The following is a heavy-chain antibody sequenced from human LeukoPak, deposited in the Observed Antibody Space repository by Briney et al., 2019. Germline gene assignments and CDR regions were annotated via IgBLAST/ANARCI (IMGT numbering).Heavy chain of an antibody. D-gene: IGHD5-24*01. CDR1: GYTFTSYG. CDR3: AGHRNGYNFDAFDI. J-gene: IGHJ3*02. CDR2: ISAYNGNT. Sequence: ASVKVSCKASGYTFTSYGISWVRQAPGQGLEWMGWISAYNGNTNYAQKLQGRVTMTTDTSTSTAYMELRSLRSDDTAVYYCAGHRNGYNFDAFDIWGQGTMVTVSS. V-gene: IGHV1-18*01.